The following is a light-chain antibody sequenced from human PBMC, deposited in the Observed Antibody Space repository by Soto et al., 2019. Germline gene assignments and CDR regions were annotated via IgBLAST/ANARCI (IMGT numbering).Light chain of an antibody. CDR1: QSVNSNY. CDR3: QQYGSSPPT. Sequence: EIVLTQSPGTLSLSPGERATLSCRASQSVNSNYLAWYQRKPGQAPSLLIYGASTRATGIPGRFSGSGSGTDFTLTITSLEPEDVAVYYCQQYGSSPPTFGQGTKVEIK. CDR2: GAS. J-gene: IGKJ1*01. V-gene: IGKV3-20*01.